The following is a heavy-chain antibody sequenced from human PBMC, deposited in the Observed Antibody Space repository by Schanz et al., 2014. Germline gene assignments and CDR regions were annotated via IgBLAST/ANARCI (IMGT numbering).Heavy chain of an antibody. D-gene: IGHD7-27*01. V-gene: IGHV3-21*05. CDR2: ISRDGTTS. Sequence: EVRLVESGGGLVKPGGSLRLSCAASGFTFSSFGMHWIRQAPGKGLEWLSYISRDGTTSYYADSVKGRFTISRDNAKNSLYLEMTSLRGEDTAVYYCARENLNWEAFDIWGQGTVVTVSS. J-gene: IGHJ3*02. CDR1: GFTFSSFG. CDR3: ARENLNWEAFDI.